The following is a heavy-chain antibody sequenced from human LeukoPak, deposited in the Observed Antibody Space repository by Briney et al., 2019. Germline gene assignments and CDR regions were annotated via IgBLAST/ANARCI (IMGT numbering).Heavy chain of an antibody. CDR1: GYRFTNYW. Sequence: GESLRISCKGSGYRFTNYWISWVRQMPGQGLEWMGKIDPTDSYTNHSPSLQGHVTISTDKSISTAYLQWSSLKASDTAMYYCARHWLYSNGWYSAYWGEGTLVTVSS. D-gene: IGHD6-19*01. J-gene: IGHJ4*02. CDR2: IDPTDSYT. V-gene: IGHV5-10-1*01. CDR3: ARHWLYSNGWYSAY.